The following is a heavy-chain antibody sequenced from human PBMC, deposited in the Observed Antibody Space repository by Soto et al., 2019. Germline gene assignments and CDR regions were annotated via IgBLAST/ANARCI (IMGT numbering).Heavy chain of an antibody. CDR2: IREDGSEK. D-gene: IGHD3-16*01. CDR1: GFTFSNFW. Sequence: GGPLRLSCAASGFTFSNFWMSLVRQAPGKGLEWVANIREDGSEKYYVDSVKGRFTISRDNAKNSLYLQMSSLRADASAVYYCARGRRIMKRLYAMGGWGQGTTVAVSS. V-gene: IGHV3-7*03. CDR3: ARGRRIMKRLYAMGG. J-gene: IGHJ6*02.